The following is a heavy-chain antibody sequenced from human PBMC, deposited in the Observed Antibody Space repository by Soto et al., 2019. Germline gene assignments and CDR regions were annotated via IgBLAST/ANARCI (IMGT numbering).Heavy chain of an antibody. J-gene: IGHJ4*02. CDR1: GGSISSSNW. CDR3: AREKVDYYDSSGYFDY. Sequence: SETLSLSCAVSGGSISSSNWWSWVRQPPGKGLEWIGEIYHSGSTNYNPSLKSRVTISVDKSKNQFSLKLSSVTAADTAVYYCAREKVDYYDSSGYFDYWGQGTLVTSPQ. D-gene: IGHD3-22*01. V-gene: IGHV4-4*02. CDR2: IYHSGST.